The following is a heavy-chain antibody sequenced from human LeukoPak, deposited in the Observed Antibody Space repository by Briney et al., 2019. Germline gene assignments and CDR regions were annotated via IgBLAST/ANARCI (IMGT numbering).Heavy chain of an antibody. Sequence: ASVKVSCKASGGTFSSYAISWVRQAPGQGLEWMGGIIPIFGTANYAQKFQGRVTITADESTSTAYMELSSLRSEDTAVYYCASSVYCSSTSCYEGGYYFDYWGQGTLVTVSS. J-gene: IGHJ4*02. CDR3: ASSVYCSSTSCYEGGYYFDY. V-gene: IGHV1-69*13. CDR1: GGTFSSYA. CDR2: IIPIFGTA. D-gene: IGHD2-2*01.